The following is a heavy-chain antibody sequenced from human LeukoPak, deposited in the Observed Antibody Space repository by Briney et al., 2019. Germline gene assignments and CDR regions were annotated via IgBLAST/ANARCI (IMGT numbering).Heavy chain of an antibody. CDR3: ARSGYDFWSGYENLFDY. CDR2: IYTSGST. D-gene: IGHD3-3*01. V-gene: IGHV4-61*02. J-gene: IGHJ4*02. CDR1: GGSISSGSYY. Sequence: PSQTLSLTCTVSGGSISSGSYYWSWIRQPAGKGLEWIVRIYTSGSTNYNPSLKSRVTISVDTSKNQFSLKLSSVTAADTAVYYCARSGYDFWSGYENLFDYWGQGTLVTVSS.